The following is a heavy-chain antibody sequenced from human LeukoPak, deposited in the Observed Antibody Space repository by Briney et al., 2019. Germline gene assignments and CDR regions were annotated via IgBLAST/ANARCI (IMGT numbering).Heavy chain of an antibody. J-gene: IGHJ3*02. CDR3: ARDAASRGAAAGTYAFDI. Sequence: GGSLRLSCAASGFTVSSNYMSWVRQAPGKGLEWVSVIYSGGSTYYADSVKGRFTISRDNSKNTLYLQMNSLRAEDTAVYYCARDAASRGAAAGTYAFDIWGQGTMVTVSS. D-gene: IGHD6-13*01. CDR2: IYSGGST. V-gene: IGHV3-66*01. CDR1: GFTVSSNY.